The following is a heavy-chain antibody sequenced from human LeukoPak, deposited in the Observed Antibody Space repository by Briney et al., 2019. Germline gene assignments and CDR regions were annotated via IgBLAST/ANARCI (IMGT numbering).Heavy chain of an antibody. Sequence: GGSPRLSCAASGFTFSSYAMSWVGQAPGKGLEWVSGISGSGGSTYYADSVKGRFTITRDNSRNTLYLQMNSLRAEDTAVYYCAILYSSSWYVGYWGQGTLVTVSS. J-gene: IGHJ4*02. CDR1: GFTFSSYA. D-gene: IGHD6-13*01. CDR3: AILYSSSWYVGY. CDR2: ISGSGGST. V-gene: IGHV3-23*01.